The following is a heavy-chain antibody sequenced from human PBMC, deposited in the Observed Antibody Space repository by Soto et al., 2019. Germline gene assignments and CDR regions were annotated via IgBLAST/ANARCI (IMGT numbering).Heavy chain of an antibody. D-gene: IGHD6-13*01. CDR1: GNTVPNYA. Sequence: ASVKVSCKASGNTVPNYAIHWVRQAPGQRLEWMGWISAYNGNTNYAQKLQGRVTMTTDTSTSTAYMELRSLRSDDTAVYYCARAPRSSWYAPWGQGTLVTVSS. J-gene: IGHJ5*02. V-gene: IGHV1-18*01. CDR3: ARAPRSSWYAP. CDR2: ISAYNGNT.